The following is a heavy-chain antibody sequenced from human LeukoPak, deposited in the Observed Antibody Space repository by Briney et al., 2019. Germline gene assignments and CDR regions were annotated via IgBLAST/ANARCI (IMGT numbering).Heavy chain of an antibody. CDR2: IYTSGNT. V-gene: IGHV4-61*02. Sequence: SETLSLTCTVSGGSISSGNYYWSWIRQPAGKGLEWIGRIYTSGNTNYNPSLKSRVTISVDTSKNQFSLKLSSVTAADTAVYYCARREGYNFDYWGQGTLVTVSS. CDR1: GGSISSGNYY. CDR3: ARREGYNFDY. J-gene: IGHJ4*02. D-gene: IGHD5-24*01.